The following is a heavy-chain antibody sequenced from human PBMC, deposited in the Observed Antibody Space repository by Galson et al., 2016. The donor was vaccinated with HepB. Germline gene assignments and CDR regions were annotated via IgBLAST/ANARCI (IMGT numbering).Heavy chain of an antibody. CDR2: IYYSGST. Sequence: TLSLTCNVSGGSISSGGYYWSWIRQHPGKGLEWIGNIYYSGSTYYNPSLKSRVIISIDTSKNQFSLNLSSVTAADTAVYYCARDSGHGDSDMDVWGQGTTVTVSS. J-gene: IGHJ6*02. CDR3: ARDSGHGDSDMDV. CDR1: GGSISSGGYY. V-gene: IGHV4-31*03. D-gene: IGHD4-17*01.